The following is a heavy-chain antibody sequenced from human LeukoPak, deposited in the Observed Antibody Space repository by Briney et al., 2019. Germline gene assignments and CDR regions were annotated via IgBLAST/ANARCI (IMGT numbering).Heavy chain of an antibody. V-gene: IGHV4-39*07. Sequence: SETLSLTCSVSGGSIVSSTFYWGWVRQPPGKGLEWIGIIHHSGSTYYNSSLKSRVTISVDTSKNTLSLKLNSVTAADTAVYYCARESGYWNYDSWGQGTLVTVSS. J-gene: IGHJ5*01. CDR1: GGSIVSSTFY. CDR2: IHHSGST. CDR3: ARESGYWNYDS. D-gene: IGHD1-7*01.